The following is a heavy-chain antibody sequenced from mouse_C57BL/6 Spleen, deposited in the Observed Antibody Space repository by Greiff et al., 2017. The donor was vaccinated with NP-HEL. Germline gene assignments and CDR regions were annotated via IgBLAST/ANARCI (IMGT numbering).Heavy chain of an antibody. CDR3: ARDYYGSSWYFDV. Sequence: EVQLVESGGGLVKPGGSLKLSCAASGFTFSDYGMHWVRQAPEKGLEWVAYISSGSSTIYYADTVKGRFTFSIDNAKNTLFLQMTSLRSEDTAMYYCARDYYGSSWYFDVWGTGTTVTVSS. J-gene: IGHJ1*03. V-gene: IGHV5-17*01. CDR1: GFTFSDYG. D-gene: IGHD1-1*01. CDR2: ISSGSSTI.